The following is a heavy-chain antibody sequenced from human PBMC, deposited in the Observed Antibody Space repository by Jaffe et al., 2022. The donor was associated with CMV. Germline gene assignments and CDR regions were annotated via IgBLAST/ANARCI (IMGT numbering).Heavy chain of an antibody. CDR3: ARYSYGYPYYYYYYMDV. CDR1: GGSFSGYY. V-gene: IGHV4-34*01. J-gene: IGHJ6*03. D-gene: IGHD5-18*01. Sequence: QVQLQQWGAGLLKPSETLSLTCAVYGGSFSGYYWSWIRQPPGKGLEWIGEINHSGSTNYNPSLKSRVTISVDTSKNQFSLKLSSVTAADTAVYYCARYSYGYPYYYYYYMDVWGKGTTVTVSS. CDR2: INHSGST.